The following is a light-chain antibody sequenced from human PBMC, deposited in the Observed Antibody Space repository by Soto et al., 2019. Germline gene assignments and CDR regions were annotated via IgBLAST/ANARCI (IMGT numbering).Light chain of an antibody. V-gene: IGKV1-5*03. CDR3: QQYYSIPTWT. Sequence: DIQMTQSPSSVSASVGDRVTITCRASQSISSWLAWYQQKPGKAPKLLIYKASSLESGVPSRFSGSGSGTEFTLTISSLQAQDVAVYYCQQYYSIPTWTFGQGTKVDIK. CDR1: QSISSW. CDR2: KAS. J-gene: IGKJ1*01.